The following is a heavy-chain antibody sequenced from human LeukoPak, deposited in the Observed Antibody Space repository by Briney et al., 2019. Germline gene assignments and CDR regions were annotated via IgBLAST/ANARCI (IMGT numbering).Heavy chain of an antibody. V-gene: IGHV3-15*01. Sequence: GGSLRLSCAASGFTFSSYSMDWVRQAPGKGLEWVGRIKSKTDGGTTDYAAPVKGRFTISRDDSKNTLYLQMNSLKTEDTAVYYCTTDQAPYYYGSGIDIWGQGTMVTVSS. CDR2: IKSKTDGGTT. CDR3: TTDQAPYYYGSGIDI. D-gene: IGHD3-10*01. CDR1: GFTFSSYS. J-gene: IGHJ3*02.